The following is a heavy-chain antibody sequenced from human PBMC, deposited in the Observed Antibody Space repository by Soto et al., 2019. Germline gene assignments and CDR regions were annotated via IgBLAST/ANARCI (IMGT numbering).Heavy chain of an antibody. CDR2: FIPVFTTA. CDR1: GGSFSTYG. V-gene: IGHV1-69*01. J-gene: IGHJ3*02. Sequence: QVQLVQSGAEVKKPGSSVKVSCKASGGSFSTYGISWVRQAPGQGLEWMGGFIPVFTTAKDAQKFQGRVSTTADESTDTAYMELSSLRSEDTAVYFCARDGVDVSRTTVRHGALDIWGQGTVVTVSS. D-gene: IGHD4-17*01. CDR3: ARDGVDVSRTTVRHGALDI.